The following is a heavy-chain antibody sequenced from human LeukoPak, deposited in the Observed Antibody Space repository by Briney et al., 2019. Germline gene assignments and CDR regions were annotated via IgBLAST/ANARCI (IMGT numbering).Heavy chain of an antibody. CDR1: GYTFTGYY. J-gene: IGHJ4*02. D-gene: IGHD3-22*01. V-gene: IGHV1-2*06. CDR2: TNPNSGGT. Sequence: GASVKVSCKXSGYTFTGYYMHWVRQAPGQGLERMGRTNPNSGGTNYAQKFQGRVTMTRDTSISTAYMELSRLRSDDTAVYYCASVHGYYDSSGYYHFFDYWGQGTLVTVSS. CDR3: ASVHGYYDSSGYYHFFDY.